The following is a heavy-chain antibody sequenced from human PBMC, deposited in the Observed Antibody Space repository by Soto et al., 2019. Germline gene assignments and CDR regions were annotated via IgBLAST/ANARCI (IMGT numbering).Heavy chain of an antibody. CDR3: ARTSRFNY. J-gene: IGHJ4*02. Sequence: QVQLQQWGAGLLKPSETLSLTCAVYGGSFSGYYWSWIRQPPGKGLEWIGEINHSGSTNYNPSLKSRVTISVDTFKNQFSLKLSSVTAADTAVYYCARTSRFNYWGQGTLVTVSS. V-gene: IGHV4-34*01. CDR2: INHSGST. CDR1: GGSFSGYY. D-gene: IGHD6-6*01.